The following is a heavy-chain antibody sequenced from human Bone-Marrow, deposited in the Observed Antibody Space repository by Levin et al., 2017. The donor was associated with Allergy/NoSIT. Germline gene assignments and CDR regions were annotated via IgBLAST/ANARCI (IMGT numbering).Heavy chain of an antibody. CDR3: ARGSLVAMITPGDY. V-gene: IGHV1-2*02. D-gene: IGHD5-12*01. CDR2: INPNSGGP. J-gene: IGHJ4*02. CDR1: GYTFTGYH. Sequence: ASVKVSCKTSGYTFTGYHMHWVRQAPGQGLEWMGWINPNSGGPQLAQKFQGRVTLTRDMSTTTAYMELSSLRSDDTAVYYCARGSLVAMITPGDYWGQGTLVTVSS.